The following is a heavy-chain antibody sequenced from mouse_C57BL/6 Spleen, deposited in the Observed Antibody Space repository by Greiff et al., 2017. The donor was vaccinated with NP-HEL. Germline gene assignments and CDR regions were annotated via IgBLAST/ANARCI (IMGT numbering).Heavy chain of an antibody. CDR2: ISSGSSTI. D-gene: IGHD2-12*01. J-gene: IGHJ3*01. V-gene: IGHV5-17*01. Sequence: EVMLVESGGGLVKPGGSLKLSCAASGFTFSDYGMHWVRQAPEKGLEWVAYISSGSSTIYYADTVKGRFTISRDNAKNTLFLQMTSLRSEDTAMYYCANSYYSAWFAYWGQGTLVTVSA. CDR3: ANSYYSAWFAY. CDR1: GFTFSDYG.